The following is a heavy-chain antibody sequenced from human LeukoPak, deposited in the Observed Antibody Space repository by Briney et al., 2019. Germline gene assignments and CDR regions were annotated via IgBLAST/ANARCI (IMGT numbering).Heavy chain of an antibody. D-gene: IGHD6-19*01. CDR1: GFTLSSYA. V-gene: IGHV3-23*01. J-gene: IGHJ4*02. Sequence: SGGSLRLSCAASGFTLSSYAMSWVRQAPGKGLEWVSAISGSGGSTYYADSAKGRFTISRDNSKNTLYLQMNSLGAEDTAVYYCAKGYSSGWYCFDYWGQGTLVTVSS. CDR3: AKGYSSGWYCFDY. CDR2: ISGSGGST.